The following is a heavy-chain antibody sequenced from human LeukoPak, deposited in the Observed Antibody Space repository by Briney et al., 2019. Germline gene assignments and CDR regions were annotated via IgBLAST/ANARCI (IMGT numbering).Heavy chain of an antibody. CDR3: ARAVGPFDF. CDR1: GFAFSTYG. CDR2: IWYDGSIK. J-gene: IGHJ3*01. V-gene: IGHV3-33*01. Sequence: GGSLRLSCAASGFAFSTYGMHWVRQAPGKGLEWVAVIWYDGSIKYYADSVKGRFTISRDNSKNTLYLQMNSLRAEDTAVYYCARAVGPFDFWGPGTIVIVSS.